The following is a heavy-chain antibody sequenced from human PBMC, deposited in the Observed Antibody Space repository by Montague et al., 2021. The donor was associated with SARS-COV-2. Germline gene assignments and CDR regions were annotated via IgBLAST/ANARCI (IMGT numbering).Heavy chain of an antibody. CDR2: ISHGGTT. Sequence: SETLSLTCTVSSDSFSSSAWWSWVRQPPGRVLDWIGKISHGGTTNYNSSLKSRATMSITKTKYQFSLKLTAVTAADTAVYYCAREAKAVSGRLDSWGQGTLVTVSS. CDR1: SDSFSSSAW. D-gene: IGHD6-19*01. V-gene: IGHV4-4*02. J-gene: IGHJ4*02. CDR3: AREAKAVSGRLDS.